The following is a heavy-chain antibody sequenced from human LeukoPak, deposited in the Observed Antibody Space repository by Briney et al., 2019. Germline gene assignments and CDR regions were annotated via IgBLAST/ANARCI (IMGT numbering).Heavy chain of an antibody. D-gene: IGHD3-10*01. CDR3: ARGNSHAFDI. V-gene: IGHV3-74*01. CDR1: GFTFSSYW. Sequence: PGGSLRLSCAASGFTFSSYWMHWVRHAPGKGLVWVSRINSDGSSTIYADSVKGRFTISRDNAKNTLYLQMNSLRVEDTAVYYCARGNSHAFDIWGQGTMVTVSS. J-gene: IGHJ3*02. CDR2: INSDGSST.